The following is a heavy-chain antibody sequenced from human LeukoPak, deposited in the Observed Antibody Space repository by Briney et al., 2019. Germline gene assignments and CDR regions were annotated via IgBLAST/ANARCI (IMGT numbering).Heavy chain of an antibody. J-gene: IGHJ4*02. D-gene: IGHD2-15*01. CDR2: ISYDGSNK. Sequence: GRSLRLSCAASGFTFSSYAMHWVRQAPGKGLEWVAVISYDGSNKYYADSVKGRFTISRDNSKNTLYLQMNSLRAEDTAVYYCARAPEYFSGGSCYYGYFDYWGQGTLVTVSS. V-gene: IGHV3-30*01. CDR1: GFTFSSYA. CDR3: ARAPEYFSGGSCYYGYFDY.